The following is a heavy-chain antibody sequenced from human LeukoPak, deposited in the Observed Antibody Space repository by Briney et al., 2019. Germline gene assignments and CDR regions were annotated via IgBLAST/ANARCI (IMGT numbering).Heavy chain of an antibody. CDR3: ASVMEWELPA. Sequence: GGSLRLSCAASGFTYSSYSMNWVRQAPGNGLEWVSSISSSSSYIYYADSVKGRFTISRDNAKNSLYLQMNSLSAEDTAVYYCASVMEWELPAWGQGTLVTVSS. J-gene: IGHJ4*02. D-gene: IGHD1-26*01. CDR1: GFTYSSYS. V-gene: IGHV3-21*01. CDR2: ISSSSSYI.